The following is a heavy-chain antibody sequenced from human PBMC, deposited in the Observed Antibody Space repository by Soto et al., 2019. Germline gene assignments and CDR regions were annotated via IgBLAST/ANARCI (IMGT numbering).Heavy chain of an antibody. CDR1: GFTFSSYA. CDR3: AREGSSSWYYFDY. Sequence: PGGSLRLSCAASGFTFSSYAMHWVRQAPGKGLEWVAVISYDGSNKYYADSVKGRFTISRDNSKNTLYLQMNSPRAEDTAVYYCAREGSSSWYYFDYWGQGTLVTVSS. V-gene: IGHV3-30-3*01. D-gene: IGHD6-13*01. J-gene: IGHJ4*02. CDR2: ISYDGSNK.